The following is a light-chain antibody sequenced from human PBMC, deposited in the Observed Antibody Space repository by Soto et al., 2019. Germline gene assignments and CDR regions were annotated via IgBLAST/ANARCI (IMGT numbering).Light chain of an antibody. CDR3: SSYTSSSTHV. J-gene: IGLJ1*01. Sequence: QSALTQPASVSGAPGQSITISCTGTSSDIGSFTFVSWYQQHPGKVPKLMIFDVNRRPSGVSDRFSGSKSGKTASLTISGLPAEDEGDYYCSSYTSSSTHVFGSGSKLTVL. CDR1: SSDIGSFTF. CDR2: DVN. V-gene: IGLV2-14*03.